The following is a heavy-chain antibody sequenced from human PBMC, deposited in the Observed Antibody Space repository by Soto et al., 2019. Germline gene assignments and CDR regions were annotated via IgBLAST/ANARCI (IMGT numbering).Heavy chain of an antibody. CDR1: GFTFSGYY. CDR3: TKDDGYNDSTYYHYFGMDV. Sequence: WGSLRLSCAASGFTFSGYYIHWCRHSAFKGLEWVAVISYDGSTEYYADSVKGRFTISRDNSANRLFLQMNSLRPEDTAVYYCTKDDGYNDSTYYHYFGMDVWGQGTTVTVSS. V-gene: IGHV3-30*18. CDR2: ISYDGSTE. J-gene: IGHJ6*02. D-gene: IGHD5-12*01.